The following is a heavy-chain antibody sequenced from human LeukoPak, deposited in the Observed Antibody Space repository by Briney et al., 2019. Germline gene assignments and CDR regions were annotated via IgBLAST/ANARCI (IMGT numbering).Heavy chain of an antibody. J-gene: IGHJ6*03. D-gene: IGHD3-10*01. CDR3: ARGPPGRFGELDPSPHYYYYMDV. V-gene: IGHV4-34*01. Sequence: SETLSLTCAVYGGSFSGYYWIWIRQPPGKGLEWIGEINHSGSTNYNSSLKSRVTISVDTSKNQFSLKLSSVTAADTAVYYCARGPPGRFGELDPSPHYYYYMDVWGKGTTVTVSS. CDR1: GGSFSGYY. CDR2: INHSGST.